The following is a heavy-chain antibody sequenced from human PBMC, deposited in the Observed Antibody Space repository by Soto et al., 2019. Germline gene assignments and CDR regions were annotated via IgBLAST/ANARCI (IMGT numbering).Heavy chain of an antibody. V-gene: IGHV3-33*01. CDR1: GFTFSSYG. D-gene: IGHD7-27*01. Sequence: GGSLRLSCAASGFTFSSYGMHWVRQAPGKGLEWVAVIWYDGSNKYYADSVKGRFTISRDNSKNTLYLQMNSLRAEDTAVYYCARSPWGRGQKSDAFDIWGQGTMVTVSS. CDR2: IWYDGSNK. J-gene: IGHJ3*02. CDR3: ARSPWGRGQKSDAFDI.